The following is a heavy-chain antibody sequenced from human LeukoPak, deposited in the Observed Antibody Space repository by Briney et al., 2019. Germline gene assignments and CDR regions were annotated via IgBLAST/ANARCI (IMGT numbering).Heavy chain of an antibody. CDR1: GFTFSNYW. CDR3: AKDLGRSSTSCLDY. Sequence: GGSLRLSCAASGFTFSNYWMTWVRQAPGKGLEWVANIKRDGSEKYYIDSVKGRFTISRDNSKNTLYLQMNSLRAEDTAVYYCAKDLGRSSTSCLDYWGQGTLVTVSS. CDR2: IKRDGSEK. D-gene: IGHD2-2*01. V-gene: IGHV3-7*03. J-gene: IGHJ4*02.